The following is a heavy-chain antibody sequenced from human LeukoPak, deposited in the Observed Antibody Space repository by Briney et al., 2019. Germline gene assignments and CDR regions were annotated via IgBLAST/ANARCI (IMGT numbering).Heavy chain of an antibody. Sequence: ASVKVSCKSSGYTFTGYYIHGVRQAPGQGLEWMGWINTNSGDTHYAQKFQGRVTMTRDTSISTAYMELSRLRSDDTAVYYCARGSTVGATESLGFDYWGQGTPVTVSS. D-gene: IGHD1-26*01. CDR2: INTNSGDT. CDR3: ARGSTVGATESLGFDY. V-gene: IGHV1-2*02. J-gene: IGHJ4*02. CDR1: GYTFTGYY.